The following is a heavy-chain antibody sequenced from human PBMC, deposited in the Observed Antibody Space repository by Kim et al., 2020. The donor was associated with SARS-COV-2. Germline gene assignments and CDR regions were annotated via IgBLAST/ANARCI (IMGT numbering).Heavy chain of an antibody. CDR1: GYSFTGYY. D-gene: IGHD2-15*01. Sequence: ASVKVSCKAFGYSFTGYYMHWVRQARGQGLEWMGMVNPGGGRSMYALQFQGRVTMTSDTSTNTVYMELSSLTSEDTAVYFCARVGCSGNHCYSNYFYMDVWGNGTTVSVSS. V-gene: IGHV1-46*01. CDR2: VNPGGGRS. J-gene: IGHJ6*03. CDR3: ARVGCSGNHCYSNYFYMDV.